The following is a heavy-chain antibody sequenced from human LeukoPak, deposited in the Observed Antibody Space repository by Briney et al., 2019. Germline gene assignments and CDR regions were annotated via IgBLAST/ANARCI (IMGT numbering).Heavy chain of an antibody. CDR2: ISGSGGST. D-gene: IGHD4-17*01. Sequence: GGSLRLSCAASGFTFDDYAMHWVRQAPGKGLEWVSGISGSGGSTYYADSVKGRFTISRDNSKNTLYLQMNSLRAEDTAVYYCATDPTVTPFDVYWGQGTLVTVSS. CDR3: ATDPTVTPFDVY. J-gene: IGHJ4*02. V-gene: IGHV3-23*01. CDR1: GFTFDDYA.